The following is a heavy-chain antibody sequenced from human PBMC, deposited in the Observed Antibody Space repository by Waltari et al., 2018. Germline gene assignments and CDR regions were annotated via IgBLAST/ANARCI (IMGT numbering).Heavy chain of an antibody. CDR3: ARAASGYDDYYYYYMDV. CDR1: GGSFSGYY. CDR2: INHSGST. D-gene: IGHD5-12*01. J-gene: IGHJ6*03. V-gene: IGHV4-34*01. Sequence: QVQLQQWGAGLLKPSETLSLTCAVYGGSFSGYYWSWLRQPPGKGLEWIGEINHSGSTNYNPSLKSRVTISVDTSKNQFSLKLSSVTAADTAVYYCARAASGYDDYYYYYMDVWGKGTTVTVSS.